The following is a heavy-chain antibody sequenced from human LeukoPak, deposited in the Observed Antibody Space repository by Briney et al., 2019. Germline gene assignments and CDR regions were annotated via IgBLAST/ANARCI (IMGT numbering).Heavy chain of an antibody. CDR1: GFTFSSYA. D-gene: IGHD5-18*01. Sequence: GGSLRLSCAASGFTFSSYAMSWVRQAPGEGLEWVSAISGSGGSTYYADSVKGRFTISRDNSKNTLYLQMNSLRAEDTAVYYCAKDMRGGDTAMLAPDYWGQGTLVTVSS. J-gene: IGHJ4*02. CDR3: AKDMRGGDTAMLAPDY. V-gene: IGHV3-23*01. CDR2: ISGSGGST.